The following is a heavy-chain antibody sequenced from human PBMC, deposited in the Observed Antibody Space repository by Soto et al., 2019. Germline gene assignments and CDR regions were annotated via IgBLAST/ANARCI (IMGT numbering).Heavy chain of an antibody. D-gene: IGHD6-13*01. CDR2: IYHSGSA. J-gene: IGHJ2*01. V-gene: IGHV4-39*07. Sequence: SETLSLTCTVSGGSISSSSYYWGWIRQPPGKGLEWIGSIYHSGSAYYNPSLKSRVTISVDRSKDQFSLKLSSVTAADTAVYYCARALGIAAAGTFWYFDLWGRGTLVTVS. CDR3: ARALGIAAAGTFWYFDL. CDR1: GGSISSSSYY.